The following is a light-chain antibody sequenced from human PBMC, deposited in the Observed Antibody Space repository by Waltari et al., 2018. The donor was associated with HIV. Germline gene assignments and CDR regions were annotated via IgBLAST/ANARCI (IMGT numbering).Light chain of an antibody. CDR1: SSNIGAGYA. CDR2: DNV. CDR3: HSYDRSLGGSV. Sequence: QSVLTQPPSVSGAPGQRVTISCTGDSSNIGAGYAVHWYQQLPGTAPKLLISDNVNRPSGVPDRFSESTSGSSASLAITGLQAEDEADYYCHSYDRSLGGSVFGGGTKVTVL. V-gene: IGLV1-40*01. J-gene: IGLJ3*02.